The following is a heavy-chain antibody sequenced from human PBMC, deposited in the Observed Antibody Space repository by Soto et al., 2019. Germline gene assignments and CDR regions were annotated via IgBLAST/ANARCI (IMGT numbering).Heavy chain of an antibody. CDR1: GFSLSTSGVG. J-gene: IGHJ5*02. D-gene: IGHD5-18*01. CDR3: AHSHVDTAMVIDWFDP. V-gene: IGHV2-5*02. Sequence: QITLKESGPTLVKPTQTLTLTCTFSGFSLSTSGVGVGWIRQPPGKALEWLALIYWDDDKRYSPSLKSRLTTTKDTSKNQVVLTMTNMDPVDTATYYGAHSHVDTAMVIDWFDPGGQGTLVTVSS. CDR2: IYWDDDK.